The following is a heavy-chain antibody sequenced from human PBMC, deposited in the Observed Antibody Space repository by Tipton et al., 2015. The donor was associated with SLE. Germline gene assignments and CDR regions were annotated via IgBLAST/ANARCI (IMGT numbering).Heavy chain of an antibody. CDR3: ARRSWSDAFDI. CDR1: GGSISSHY. Sequence: TLSLTCTVSGGSISSHYWSWIRQPPGKGLEWIAYIYYTGSTGSTNYNPSLESRVTMSVDTSKNQFSLKLNSVTAADTAVYYCARRSWSDAFDIWGQGTRVTVSS. V-gene: IGHV4-59*11. J-gene: IGHJ3*02. D-gene: IGHD6-13*01. CDR2: IYYTGST.